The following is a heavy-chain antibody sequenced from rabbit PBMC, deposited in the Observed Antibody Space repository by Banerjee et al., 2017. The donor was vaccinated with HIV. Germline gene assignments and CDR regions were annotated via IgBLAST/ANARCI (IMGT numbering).Heavy chain of an antibody. CDR3: ARGADYGVYHDL. J-gene: IGHJ3*01. D-gene: IGHD2-1*01. V-gene: IGHV1S45*01. CDR2: IYAGSSGSP. CDR1: GFSFSSSYY. Sequence: QEQLEESGGDLVKPGASLTLTCTASGFSFSSSYYMCWVRQAPGKGLEWIACIYAGSSGSPYYASWSKGRFTISKTSSTTVTLQMTSLTAADTATYFCARGADYGVYHDLWGQGTLVTVS.